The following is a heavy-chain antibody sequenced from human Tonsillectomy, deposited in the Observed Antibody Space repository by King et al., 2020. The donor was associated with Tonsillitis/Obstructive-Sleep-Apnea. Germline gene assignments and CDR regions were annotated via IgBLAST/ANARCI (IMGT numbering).Heavy chain of an antibody. CDR2: ISYSGNT. Sequence: VQLQESGPGLVKPSETLSLTCTVSGDSINSYYWSWIRQPPGKGLEWIGYISYSGNTNYNPSLKSRVTISIDTPKNQFSLKLRSVTAADTAVYYCAGSKGSGSYFDYWGQGTLVTVSS. V-gene: IGHV4-59*01. J-gene: IGHJ4*02. D-gene: IGHD3-3*01. CDR1: GDSINSYY. CDR3: AGSKGSGSYFDY.